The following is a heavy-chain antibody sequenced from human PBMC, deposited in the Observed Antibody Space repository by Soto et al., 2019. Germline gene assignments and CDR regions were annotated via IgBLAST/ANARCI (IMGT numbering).Heavy chain of an antibody. V-gene: IGHV3-23*01. CDR2: ISGSGGST. D-gene: IGHD3-22*01. Sequence: EVQLLESGEGLVQPGGSLRLSCAASGFTFSSYAMSWVRQAPGKGLEWVSAISGSGGSTYYADSVKGRFTISRDNSKNTLYLQMNSLRAEDTAVYYCAKDRMTYYYDSSGYLGGWGQGTLVTVSS. CDR1: GFTFSSYA. CDR3: AKDRMTYYYDSSGYLGG. J-gene: IGHJ4*02.